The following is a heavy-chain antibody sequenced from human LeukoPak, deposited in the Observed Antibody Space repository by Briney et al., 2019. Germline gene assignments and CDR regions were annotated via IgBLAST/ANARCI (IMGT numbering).Heavy chain of an antibody. CDR3: TRVGPATAFDY. CDR2: INYKGGPT. V-gene: IGHV3-64*02. Sequence: GGSLRLSCAASGFTLSSFSMHWVRQSSGRGLEYISAINYKGGPTYYADSVKGRFTISTDNSKNTLYLQMASLRDEDMGVYYCTRVGPATAFDYWGQGTQVTVSS. J-gene: IGHJ4*02. CDR1: GFTLSSFS.